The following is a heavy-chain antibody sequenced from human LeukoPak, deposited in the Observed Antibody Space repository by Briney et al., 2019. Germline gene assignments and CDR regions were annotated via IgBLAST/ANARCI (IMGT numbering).Heavy chain of an antibody. D-gene: IGHD2-2*01. V-gene: IGHV1-8*01. CDR3: ARAQRYCGSTSCYAPVAF. Sequence: ASVKVSCKASGYTFTSYDINWLRQATGQGLEWMGWMNPNSGNTDYAQKFQGRVTMTRNTSITTAYMELSSLRSEDTAVHYCARAQRYCGSTSCYAPVAFWGQGTLVTVSS. J-gene: IGHJ4*02. CDR1: GYTFTSYD. CDR2: MNPNSGNT.